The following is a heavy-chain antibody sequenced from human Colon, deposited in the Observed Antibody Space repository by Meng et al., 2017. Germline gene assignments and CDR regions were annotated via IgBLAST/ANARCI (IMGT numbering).Heavy chain of an antibody. D-gene: IGHD3-16*01. CDR2: ISSSGDNT. CDR1: GFTFSDYY. J-gene: IGHJ4*02. CDR3: VRSRTTEITKYYFDY. Sequence: QVQLVESGGGVVKPGGSLRLSCAASGFTFSDYYMTWIRQAPGKGLEWLSYISSSGDNTYYAESVRGRFTISRDNAKNSVFLHMNSLSADDTAVYYCVRSRTTEITKYYFDYWGQGTLVTVSS. V-gene: IGHV3-11*01.